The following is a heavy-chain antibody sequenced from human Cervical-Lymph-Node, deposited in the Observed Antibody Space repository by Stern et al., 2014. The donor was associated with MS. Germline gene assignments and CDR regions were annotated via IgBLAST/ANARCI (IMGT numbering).Heavy chain of an antibody. D-gene: IGHD6-13*01. Sequence: VQLVESGGGVVQPGRSLRLSCAVSGFTFSRYAMHWVRQAPGKGLEGVAFISYDGSDKYYAEAVRGRFSNSRDNSKNTVYLQVNSLGAQDTAVYYCTRQDQQLVTFDYWGQGTLVTVSS. CDR1: GFTFSRYA. CDR3: TRQDQQLVTFDY. CDR2: ISYDGSDK. V-gene: IGHV3-30-3*01. J-gene: IGHJ4*02.